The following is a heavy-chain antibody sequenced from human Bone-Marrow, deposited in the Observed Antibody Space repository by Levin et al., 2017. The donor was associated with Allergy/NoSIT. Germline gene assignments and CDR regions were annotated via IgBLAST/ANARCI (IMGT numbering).Heavy chain of an antibody. CDR3: ARGEISGVTGDY. J-gene: IGHJ4*02. CDR1: GFTVSNNY. CDR2: IYSGGST. Sequence: GGSLRLSCAASGFTVSNNYMRWVRQAPGKGLEWVSLIYSGGSTYYADSVKGRFTISRDKSKNTLFLQMNSLRVDDTAVYYCARGEISGVTGDYWGQGTLVTVSS. D-gene: IGHD3-10*01. V-gene: IGHV3-53*01.